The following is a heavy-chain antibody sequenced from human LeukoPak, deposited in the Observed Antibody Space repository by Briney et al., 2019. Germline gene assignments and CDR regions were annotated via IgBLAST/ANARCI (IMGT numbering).Heavy chain of an antibody. Sequence: PSETLSLTCTVSGGSISSSSYYWGWIRQPPGKGLEWIGSIYYSGSTYYNPSLKSRVTISVDTSKNQFSLKLSSVTAADTAVYYCARDVLRVPLGLPRDYWGQGTLVTVSS. V-gene: IGHV4-39*07. CDR1: GGSISSSSYY. D-gene: IGHD2/OR15-2a*01. J-gene: IGHJ4*02. CDR2: IYYSGST. CDR3: ARDVLRVPLGLPRDY.